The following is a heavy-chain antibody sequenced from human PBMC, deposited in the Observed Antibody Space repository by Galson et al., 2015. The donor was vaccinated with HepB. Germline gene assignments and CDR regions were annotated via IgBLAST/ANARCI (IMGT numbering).Heavy chain of an antibody. V-gene: IGHV1-18*04. D-gene: IGHD3-3*02. CDR2: ISAYNGNT. J-gene: IGHJ3*02. Sequence: SLRVSCTASGYTFTSYSMIWVRQAPGQGLEWVGWISAYNGNTNNAQTFQGRVAITTDTSTSTAYMELRSLRSDDTAVYYCARDPHLISRAYSPDAFDIWGQGTMVTVSS. CDR3: ARDPHLISRAYSPDAFDI. CDR1: GYTFTSYS.